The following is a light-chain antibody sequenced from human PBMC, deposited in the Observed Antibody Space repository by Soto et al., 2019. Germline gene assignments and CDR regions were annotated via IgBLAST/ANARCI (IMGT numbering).Light chain of an antibody. Sequence: EIVMTQSPGTLSVSPGERATLSCRASQSVGAHLAWYQQKPGQTPRLLIYGASTRATGIPARFSGSGSGTEFILTISSLQSEDFAVYYCQQYNNWPPTFGQGTRLEIK. J-gene: IGKJ5*01. CDR2: GAS. V-gene: IGKV3-15*01. CDR3: QQYNNWPPT. CDR1: QSVGAH.